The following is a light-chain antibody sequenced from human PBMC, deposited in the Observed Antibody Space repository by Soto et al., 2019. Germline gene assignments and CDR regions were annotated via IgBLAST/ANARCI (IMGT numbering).Light chain of an antibody. Sequence: QYVLSHPASVSGSPGDLIAISCTGTSSDVGGSDFVSWHQQHPGKAPKLMIYDVSKWPSGVSNRFSGSKSGNTASLTISGLQAEEEADHYCSSYTSSTSYVFGTGTNVTVL. CDR3: SSYTSSTSYV. V-gene: IGLV2-14*01. CDR1: SSDVGGSDF. CDR2: DVS. J-gene: IGLJ1*01.